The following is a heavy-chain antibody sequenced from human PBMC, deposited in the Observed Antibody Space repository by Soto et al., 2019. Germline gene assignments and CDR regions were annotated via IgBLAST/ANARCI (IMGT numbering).Heavy chain of an antibody. Sequence: SETLSLTCTVSGGSISSGDYYWSWIRQPPGKGLEWIGYIYYSGSTYYNPSLKSRVTISVDRSKNQFSLKLSSVTAADTAVYYCARALYYYDSSGYSPYNWFDPWGQGTLVTVSS. CDR1: GGSISSGDYY. D-gene: IGHD3-22*01. V-gene: IGHV4-30-4*01. J-gene: IGHJ5*02. CDR3: ARALYYYDSSGYSPYNWFDP. CDR2: IYYSGST.